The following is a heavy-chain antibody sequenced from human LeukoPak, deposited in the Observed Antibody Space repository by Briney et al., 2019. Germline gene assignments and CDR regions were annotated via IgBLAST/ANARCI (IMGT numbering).Heavy chain of an antibody. CDR1: GGSISSSSYY. J-gene: IGHJ4*02. CDR2: IYYSGST. D-gene: IGHD5-18*01. CDR3: ARGGYSYGD. Sequence: PSETLSLTCTVSGGSISSSSYYWGWIRQPPGKGLEWIGSIYYSGSTYYNPSLKSRVTISVDTSKNQFSLKLSSVTAADTAVYHCARGGYSYGDWGQGTLVTVSS. V-gene: IGHV4-39*07.